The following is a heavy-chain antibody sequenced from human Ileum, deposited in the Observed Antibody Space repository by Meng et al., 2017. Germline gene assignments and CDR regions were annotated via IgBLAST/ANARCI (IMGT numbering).Heavy chain of an antibody. D-gene: IGHD6-6*01. CDR1: GGSINSYVW. CDR3: ARSSTSPASYFFDY. V-gene: IGHV4-4*02. J-gene: IGHJ4*02. Sequence: QVRLKGSGPVLVKPSGTLSLTCAVSGGSINSYVWWSWVRQAPGKGLEWIGEIYPGGSINYNPSLKSRVTISADTSKNQFSLKLNSVTAADTAIYFCARSSTSPASYFFDYWGQGTLVTVSS. CDR2: IYPGGSI.